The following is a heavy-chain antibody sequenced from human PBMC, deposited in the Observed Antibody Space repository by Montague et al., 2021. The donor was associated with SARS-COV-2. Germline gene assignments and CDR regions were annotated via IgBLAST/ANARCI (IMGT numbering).Heavy chain of an antibody. V-gene: IGHV3-53*05. J-gene: IGHJ4*02. D-gene: IGHD3-10*01. CDR3: ARDRRGYYSGSGSYLD. Sequence: SLRLSCAASGFTVSDNYMSWVRQAPGKGPEWVSVIYSAGNTYYADSVKGRFTISRDSSKNTLYLQMNSLRAEDTAVYYCARDRRGYYSGSGSYLDWGQGTLVTVSS. CDR2: IYSAGNT. CDR1: GFTVSDNY.